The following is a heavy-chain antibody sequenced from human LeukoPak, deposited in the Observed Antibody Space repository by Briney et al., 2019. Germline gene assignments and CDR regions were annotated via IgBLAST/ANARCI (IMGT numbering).Heavy chain of an antibody. CDR1: SGSFSGYY. D-gene: IGHD6-13*01. CDR3: ARGAAAGTDYYYYMDV. CDR2: INHSGST. Sequence: NPSETLSLTCAVYSGSFSGYYWSWIRQPPGKGLEWIGEINHSGSTNYNPSLKSRVTISVDTSKNQFSLKLSSVTAADTAVYYCARGAAAGTDYYYYMDVWGKGTTVTVSS. V-gene: IGHV4-34*01. J-gene: IGHJ6*03.